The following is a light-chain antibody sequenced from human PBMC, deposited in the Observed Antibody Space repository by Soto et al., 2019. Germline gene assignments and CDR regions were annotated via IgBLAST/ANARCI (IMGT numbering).Light chain of an antibody. V-gene: IGKV3-20*01. J-gene: IGKJ3*01. Sequence: EGVLTQSPGTLSLSPGERATLSCRASQSVYSSHLAWYRQKPGQVPRLLIYDASSRATGIPDRFSGSGSGTDFTLTISRLEPEDFAVYYCQQYHSAPFTFGPGTKVDI. CDR1: QSVYSSH. CDR3: QQYHSAPFT. CDR2: DAS.